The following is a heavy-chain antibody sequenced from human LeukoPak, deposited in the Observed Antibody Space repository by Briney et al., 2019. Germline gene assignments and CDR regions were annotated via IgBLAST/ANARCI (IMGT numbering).Heavy chain of an antibody. D-gene: IGHD2-21*01. J-gene: IGHJ3*02. CDR1: GFTFDDYA. V-gene: IGHV3-9*01. CDR2: ISWNSNTI. Sequence: QPGRSLRLSCAASGFTFDDYAMHWVRQAPGKGLEWVSGISWNSNTIAYADSVKGRFTISRDNAKNSLYLQMNSLRPEDTALYYCVKPQLLLYDGFHIWGQGTLVTVSS. CDR3: VKPQLLLYDGFHI.